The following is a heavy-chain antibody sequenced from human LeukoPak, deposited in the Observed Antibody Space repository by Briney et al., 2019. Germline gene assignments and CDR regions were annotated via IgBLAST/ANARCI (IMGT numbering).Heavy chain of an antibody. D-gene: IGHD1-1*01. CDR3: ARGNWNDWFDY. CDR2: ISPYHGNT. Sequence: ASVKVSCKASGGTFSSYTISWVRQAPGQGLEWMGWISPYHGNTHYAQRLQGRVTMTTDTSTSTAYMEVRSLRSDDTAVYYCARGNWNDWFDYWGQGTLVTVSS. J-gene: IGHJ4*02. CDR1: GGTFSSYT. V-gene: IGHV1-18*01.